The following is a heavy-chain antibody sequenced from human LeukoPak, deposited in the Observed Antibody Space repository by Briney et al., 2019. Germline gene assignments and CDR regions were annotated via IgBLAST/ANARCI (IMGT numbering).Heavy chain of an antibody. CDR3: ARLDKGAVAATNTFDY. J-gene: IGHJ4*02. CDR2: IYYSGST. D-gene: IGHD6-19*01. V-gene: IGHV4-39*01. Sequence: RPSETLSLTCTVSGGSISSTGYYWGWIRQPPGKGLEWIGTIYYSGSTSYNPSLRSRVTISVDTSKNQFSLKLSSVTAADTAVYYCARLDKGAVAATNTFDYWGQGTLVTVSS. CDR1: GGSISSTGYY.